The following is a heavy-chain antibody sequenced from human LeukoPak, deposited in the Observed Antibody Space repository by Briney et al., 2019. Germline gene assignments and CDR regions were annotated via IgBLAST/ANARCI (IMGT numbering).Heavy chain of an antibody. Sequence: SETLSLSCAVYGGSFSGYYWSWIRQPPGKGLEWIGEINHSGSTNYNPSLKSRVTISVDTSKNQFSLRLSSVTAADTAVYYCARAIVGATDAFDIWGQGTMVTVSS. V-gene: IGHV4-34*01. J-gene: IGHJ3*02. D-gene: IGHD1-26*01. CDR3: ARAIVGATDAFDI. CDR1: GGSFSGYY. CDR2: INHSGST.